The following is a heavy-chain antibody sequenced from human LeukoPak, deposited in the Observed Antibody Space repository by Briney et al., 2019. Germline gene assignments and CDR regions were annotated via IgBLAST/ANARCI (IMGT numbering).Heavy chain of an antibody. Sequence: SETLSLTCTASGGSISSYYWSWIRQPPGKGLEWVGYINYSGSTNYNPASRSGVTITVKTSSNRSSLKLSSGPAADTAVYYCARGFQKMATITGFTLWGQGILVTVSS. D-gene: IGHD5-24*01. CDR3: ARGFQKMATITGFTL. J-gene: IGHJ4*02. V-gene: IGHV4-59*01. CDR1: GGSISSYY. CDR2: INYSGST.